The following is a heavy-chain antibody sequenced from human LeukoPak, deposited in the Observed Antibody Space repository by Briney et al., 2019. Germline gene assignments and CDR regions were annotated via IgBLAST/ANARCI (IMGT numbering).Heavy chain of an antibody. J-gene: IGHJ4*02. V-gene: IGHV3-23*01. CDR3: AKRTYYYGSGSYFFDY. CDR2: ISGSGGST. Sequence: PGGSLRLSCAASGFTFSSYAVSWVRQAPGKGLEWVSAISGSGGSTYYADSVKGRFTISRDNSKNTLYLQMNSLRAEDTAVYYCAKRTYYYGSGSYFFDYWGQGTLVTVSS. D-gene: IGHD3-10*01. CDR1: GFTFSSYA.